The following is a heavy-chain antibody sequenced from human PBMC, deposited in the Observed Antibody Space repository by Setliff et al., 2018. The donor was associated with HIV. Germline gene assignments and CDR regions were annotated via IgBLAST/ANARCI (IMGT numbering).Heavy chain of an antibody. V-gene: IGHV3-48*01. CDR2: ISATGTTV. D-gene: IGHD1-26*01. CDR1: GFVFSDHS. J-gene: IGHJ4*02. Sequence: PGGSLRLSCVGSGFVFSDHSLHWVRQAPGEWLEWISYISATGTTVSYADSVRGRFIISRDSVRNEVYLQMKSLRVDDTALYYCVRDQLRWPERWDFDFWGQGTLVTVSS. CDR3: VRDQLRWPERWDFDF.